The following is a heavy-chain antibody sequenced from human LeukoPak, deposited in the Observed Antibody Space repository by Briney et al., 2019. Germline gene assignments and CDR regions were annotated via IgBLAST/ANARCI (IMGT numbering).Heavy chain of an antibody. J-gene: IGHJ4*02. Sequence: GGPLRLSCAASGFTFSSYDMHWVRQATGKGLEWVSAIGTAGDTYYPGSVKGRFTISRENAKNSLYLQMNSLRAGDTALYYCARGVGYSGYEFLDYWGQGTLVTVSS. CDR1: GFTFSSYD. CDR3: ARGVGYSGYEFLDY. V-gene: IGHV3-13*01. D-gene: IGHD5-12*01. CDR2: IGTAGDT.